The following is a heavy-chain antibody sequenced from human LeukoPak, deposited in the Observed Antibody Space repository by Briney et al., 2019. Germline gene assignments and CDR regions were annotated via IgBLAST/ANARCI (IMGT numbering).Heavy chain of an antibody. CDR2: INGDGSST. CDR3: ARDKGYCPDY. V-gene: IGHV3-74*01. D-gene: IGHD2-15*01. J-gene: IGHJ4*02. CDR1: GFTFRSYW. Sequence: PGGSLRLSCAASGFTFRSYWMHWVRQAPGKGLVWVSRINGDGSSTSYADSVKGRFTISRGNAKNTLYLQINSLTAEDTAVYYCARDKGYCPDYWGQGTLVTVSS.